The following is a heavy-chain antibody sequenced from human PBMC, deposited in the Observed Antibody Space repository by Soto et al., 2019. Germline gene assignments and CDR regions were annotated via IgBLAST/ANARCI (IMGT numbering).Heavy chain of an antibody. CDR2: IIPIFGTA. J-gene: IGHJ6*02. CDR1: GGTFSSYA. Sequence: QVQLVQSGAEVKKPGSSVKVSCKASGGTFSSYAISWVRQAPRQGLEWMGGIIPIFGTANYAQKFQGRVTITADESTSTAYMELSGLRSEDTAVYYCAITTELYYYYGMDVWGQGTTVTVSS. V-gene: IGHV1-69*01. CDR3: AITTELYYYYGMDV. D-gene: IGHD3-22*01.